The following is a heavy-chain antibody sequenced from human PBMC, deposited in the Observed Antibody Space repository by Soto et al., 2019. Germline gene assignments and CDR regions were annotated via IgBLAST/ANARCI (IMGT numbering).Heavy chain of an antibody. J-gene: IGHJ4*02. Sequence: GGSLRLSCAASGFTFSSYAMHWVRQAPGKGLEWVAVISYDGSNKYYADSVKGRFTISRDNSKNTLYLQMNSLRAEDTAVYYCARDSVELPFDYWGQGTLVTVSS. CDR3: ARDSVELPFDY. CDR1: GFTFSSYA. CDR2: ISYDGSNK. V-gene: IGHV3-30-3*01. D-gene: IGHD1-7*01.